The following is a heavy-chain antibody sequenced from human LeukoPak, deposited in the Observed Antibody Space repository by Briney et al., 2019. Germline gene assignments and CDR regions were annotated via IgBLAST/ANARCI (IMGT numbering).Heavy chain of an antibody. CDR1: GGTFSSYA. CDR3: ARHDLTPSREYSSSSTDRFDY. D-gene: IGHD6-6*01. Sequence: GSSVKVSCKASGGTFSSYAISWVRQAPGQGLEWMGGIIPIFGTANYAQKFQGRVTITADKSTSTAYMELSSLRSEDTAVYYCARHDLTPSREYSSSSTDRFDYWGQGTLVTVSS. J-gene: IGHJ4*02. V-gene: IGHV1-69*06. CDR2: IIPIFGTA.